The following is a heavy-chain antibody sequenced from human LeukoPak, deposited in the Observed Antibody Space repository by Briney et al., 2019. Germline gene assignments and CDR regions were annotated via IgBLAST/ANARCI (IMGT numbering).Heavy chain of an antibody. CDR2: IFSGST. V-gene: IGHV4-59*01. Sequence: PSETLTLTCAVSGGSISSYYWSWIRQPPGKGLEWIGYIFSGSTDYNPSLKSRVTISVDTSNNQFSLQLSSVSAADTAVYYCARGFEYNYRYTFGYWGQGTLVTVSS. J-gene: IGHJ4*02. CDR1: GGSISSYY. CDR3: ARGFEYNYRYTFGY. D-gene: IGHD5-18*01.